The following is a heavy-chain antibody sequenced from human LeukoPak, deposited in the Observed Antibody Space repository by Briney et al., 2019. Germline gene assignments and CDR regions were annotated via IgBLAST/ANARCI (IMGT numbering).Heavy chain of an antibody. CDR1: GFTFSSYW. J-gene: IGHJ3*02. CDR3: AREGRYCSSTSCYFGAFDI. CDR2: IKQDGSEK. V-gene: IGHV3-7*01. Sequence: GGSLRLSCAASGFTFSSYWMSWVRQAPGKGLEWVANIKQDGSEKYYVDSEKGRFTISRDNAKNSLYLQMNSLRAEDTAVYYCAREGRYCSSTSCYFGAFDIWGQGTMVTVSS. D-gene: IGHD2-2*01.